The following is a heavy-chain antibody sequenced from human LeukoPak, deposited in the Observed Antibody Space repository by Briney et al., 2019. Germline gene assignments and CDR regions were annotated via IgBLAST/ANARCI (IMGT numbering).Heavy chain of an antibody. CDR2: ISYDGSNK. V-gene: IGHV3-30-3*01. D-gene: IGHD2-8*02. Sequence: GGSLRLSCAASEFTFSSYAMHWVRQAPGKGLEWVAVISYDGSNKEYTDSVKGRFTISRDNPKNTLYLQMNSLRAEDTAVYYCARDRDTGGYGEFDYWGQGTLVTVSS. J-gene: IGHJ4*02. CDR3: ARDRDTGGYGEFDY. CDR1: EFTFSSYA.